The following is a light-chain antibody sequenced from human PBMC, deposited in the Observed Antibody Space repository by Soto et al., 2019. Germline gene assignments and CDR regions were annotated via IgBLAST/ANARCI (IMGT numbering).Light chain of an antibody. Sequence: TQSPPTLSASVGDRVTLSCRASQSVGSSRLAWYQQKPGQTPRLLIYGASNRATGIPDRFSGSGSGTDFTLTISRLEPEDFAVYHCQQYGSSPWTFGQGTKVDIK. V-gene: IGKV3-20*01. J-gene: IGKJ1*01. CDR3: QQYGSSPWT. CDR1: QSVGSSR. CDR2: GAS.